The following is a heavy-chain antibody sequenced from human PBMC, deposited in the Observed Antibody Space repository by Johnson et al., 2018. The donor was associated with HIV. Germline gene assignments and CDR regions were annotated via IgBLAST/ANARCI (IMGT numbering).Heavy chain of an antibody. V-gene: IGHV3-11*01. D-gene: IGHD6-19*01. J-gene: IGHJ3*02. Sequence: QVPFVESLGHLAKPAWSPRLSCAASQFILSDHYMSWIRQAPGKGLEWVSYISSRGNTRYYADSVKGRFTISRDNAKNSLYLQMNSLRAEDMALYFCAKEGGRGGWYSYAFDIWGRGTMVTVSS. CDR3: AKEGGRGGWYSYAFDI. CDR1: QFILSDHY. CDR2: ISSRGNTR.